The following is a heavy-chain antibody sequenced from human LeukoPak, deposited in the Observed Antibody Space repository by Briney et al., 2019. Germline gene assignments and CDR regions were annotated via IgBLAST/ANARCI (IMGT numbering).Heavy chain of an antibody. D-gene: IGHD3-10*01. CDR1: GGTFSSYA. J-gene: IGHJ6*03. V-gene: IGHV1-69*06. Sequence: SVKVSCKASGGTFSSYAISWVRQAPGQGLEWMGGIIPIFGTANYAQKFQGRVTITADKSTRTAYLELSSLRSEDTAVYYCARRKGFGELGYMDVWGKGTTVTVSS. CDR3: ARRKGFGELGYMDV. CDR2: IIPIFGTA.